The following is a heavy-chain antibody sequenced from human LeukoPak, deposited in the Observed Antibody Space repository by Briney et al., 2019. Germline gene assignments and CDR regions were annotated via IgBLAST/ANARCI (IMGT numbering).Heavy chain of an antibody. CDR1: GFTFSSYA. Sequence: GGSLRLSCAASGFTFSSYAMSSARQAPGKGLEWVSTIGGGGESTYYADSVKGRFTISRDNSKNTVYLQMNSLRAEDTAVYYCAKVLSGSQDYWGQGTLVTVFS. CDR2: IGGGGEST. D-gene: IGHD1-26*01. CDR3: AKVLSGSQDY. V-gene: IGHV3-23*01. J-gene: IGHJ4*02.